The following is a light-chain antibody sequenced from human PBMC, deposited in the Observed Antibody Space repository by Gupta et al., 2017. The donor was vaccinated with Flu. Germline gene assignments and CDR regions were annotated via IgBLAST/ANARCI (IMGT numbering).Light chain of an antibody. CDR1: SSDVGGYNY. J-gene: IGLJ1*01. CDR3: SSDTSSNIYV. V-gene: IGLV2-14*01. Sequence: QSALTPPVSVSGSPAQSITISCTGTSSDVGGYNYVSWYQQHPGKAPKLMIYEVSKRPAGVANRFSGSKSGNTASLTISGLQDEDEADYYCSSDTSSNIYVFGTGTKVTVL. CDR2: EVS.